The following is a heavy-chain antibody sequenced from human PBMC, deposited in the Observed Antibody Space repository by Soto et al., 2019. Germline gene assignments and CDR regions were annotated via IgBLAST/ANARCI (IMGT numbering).Heavy chain of an antibody. Sequence: SVKVSCKASGGTFSSYAISWVRQAPGQGLEWMGGIIPIFGTANYAQKFQGRVTITADESTSTAYMELSSLRSEDTAVYYCAVGSIAVPNWFDPWGQGTLVNVAS. J-gene: IGHJ5*02. V-gene: IGHV1-69*13. CDR1: GGTFSSYA. D-gene: IGHD6-19*01. CDR3: AVGSIAVPNWFDP. CDR2: IIPIFGTA.